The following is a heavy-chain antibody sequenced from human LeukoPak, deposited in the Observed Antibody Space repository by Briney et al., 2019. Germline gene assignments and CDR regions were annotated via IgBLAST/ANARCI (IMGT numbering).Heavy chain of an antibody. V-gene: IGHV4-61*02. J-gene: IGHJ5*02. Sequence: SETLSLTCTVSGGSISSGSYYWSWIRQPAGKGLEWIGRIYTSGSTNYNPSLKSRVTISVDTSKNQFSLKLSSVTAADTAVYYCARDHNYDFWSGYYYNWFDPWGQGTLATVSS. CDR1: GGSISSGSYY. CDR3: ARDHNYDFWSGYYYNWFDP. CDR2: IYTSGST. D-gene: IGHD3-3*01.